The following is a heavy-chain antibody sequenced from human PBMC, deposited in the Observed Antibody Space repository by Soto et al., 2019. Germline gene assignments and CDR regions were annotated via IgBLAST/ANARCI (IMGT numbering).Heavy chain of an antibody. D-gene: IGHD3-16*01. CDR3: MGRARERGSASITFGGGGPRFGDY. V-gene: IGHV4-34*01. Sequence: QVQLQQWGAGLLKPSETLSLTCAVYNGSLTGHYWTWIRQPPGKGLEWIGEIDHSGITNYNPSRKGALPISEDTPKNRFSRKVTSGTAADTAVYYCMGRARERGSASITFGGGGPRFGDYWGQGNLVTVSS. J-gene: IGHJ4*02. CDR2: IDHSGIT. CDR1: NGSLTGHY.